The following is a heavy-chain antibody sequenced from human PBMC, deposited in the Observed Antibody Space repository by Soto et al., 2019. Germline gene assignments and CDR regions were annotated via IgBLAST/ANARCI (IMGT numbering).Heavy chain of an antibody. Sequence: PSETLSLTCTVSGASISSYFWNWIRQPPGKGLEWIGYIYYSGTTYYNPSLKSRVTMSVDTSKNQFSLKLSSVTAADTAVYYCGASDSNGYTLGQGTLVTVP. J-gene: IGHJ5*02. CDR2: IYYSGTT. CDR1: GASISSYF. CDR3: GASDSNGYT. V-gene: IGHV4-59*08. D-gene: IGHD3-22*01.